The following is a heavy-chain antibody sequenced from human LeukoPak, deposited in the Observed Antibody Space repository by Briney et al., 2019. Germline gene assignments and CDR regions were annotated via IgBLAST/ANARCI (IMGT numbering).Heavy chain of an antibody. CDR3: ATSVVGATDGDFDY. CDR1: GYTFTSYG. CDR2: ISAYNGNT. V-gene: IGHV1-18*01. Sequence: ASVKVSCKASGYTFTSYGISWVRQAPGQGLEWMGWISAYNGNTNYAQKLQGRVTMTTDTSTSTAYMELRSLRSDDTAVYYCATSVVGATDGDFDYWGQGTLVTVSS. J-gene: IGHJ4*02. D-gene: IGHD1-26*01.